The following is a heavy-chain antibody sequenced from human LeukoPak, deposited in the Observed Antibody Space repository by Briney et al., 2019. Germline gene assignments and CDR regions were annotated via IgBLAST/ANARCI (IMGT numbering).Heavy chain of an antibody. J-gene: IGHJ4*02. CDR2: IYYSGST. CDR1: GGSISSGGYY. D-gene: IGHD5-12*01. CDR3: ARGSGYTIY. V-gene: IGHV4-31*03. Sequence: SETLSLTCTVSGGSISSGGYYWSWLRQHPGTGLEWIGYIYYSGSTYYHPSLKSRVTTSVETSKNQFSLKLSSVTAADTAVYYCARGSGYTIYWGQGTLVTVSS.